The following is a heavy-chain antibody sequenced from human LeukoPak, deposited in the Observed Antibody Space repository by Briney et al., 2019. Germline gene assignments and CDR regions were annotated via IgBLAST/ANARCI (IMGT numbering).Heavy chain of an antibody. CDR3: ARVVVAANQYPDY. D-gene: IGHD2-15*01. CDR1: GGSVSSGSYY. Sequence: SETLSLTCTVSGGSVSSGSYYWSWIRQPPGKGLEWIGYIYYSGSTNYNPSLKSRVTISVDTSKNQFSLKLSSVTAADTAVYYCARVVVAANQYPDYWGQGTLVTVSS. CDR2: IYYSGST. J-gene: IGHJ4*02. V-gene: IGHV4-61*01.